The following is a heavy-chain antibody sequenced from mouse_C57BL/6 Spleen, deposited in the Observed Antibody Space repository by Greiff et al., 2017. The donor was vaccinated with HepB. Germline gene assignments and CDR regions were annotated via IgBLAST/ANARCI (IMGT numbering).Heavy chain of an antibody. Sequence: QVQLQQPGAELVKPGASVKLSCKASGYTFTSYWMQWVKQRPGQGLEWIGEIDPSDSYTNYNQKFKGKATLTVDTSSSTAYMQLSSLTSEDSAVYYCAAGLRRNFDYWAKAPLSQSPQ. CDR1: GYTFTSYW. CDR3: AAGLRRNFDY. D-gene: IGHD2-4*01. J-gene: IGHJ2*01. V-gene: IGHV1-50*01. CDR2: IDPSDSYT.